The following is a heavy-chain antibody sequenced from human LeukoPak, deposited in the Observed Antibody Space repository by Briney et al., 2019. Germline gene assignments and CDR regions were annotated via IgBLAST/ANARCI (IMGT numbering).Heavy chain of an antibody. V-gene: IGHV4-39*07. J-gene: IGHJ6*04. CDR2: IYYSGTT. D-gene: IGHD3-10*01. CDR3: ARGRVRGVIITPYYYYGMDV. Sequence: SETLSLTCTVSGGSISSTSYYWGWIRQPPGRGLEWIASIYYSGTTYYNPSLKSRVTISVDKSKNQFSLKLSSVTAADTAVYYCARGRVRGVIITPYYYYGMDVWGKGTTVTVSS. CDR1: GGSISSTSYY.